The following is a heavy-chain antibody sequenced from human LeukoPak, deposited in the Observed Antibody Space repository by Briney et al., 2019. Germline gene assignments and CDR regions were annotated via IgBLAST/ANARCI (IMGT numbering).Heavy chain of an antibody. Sequence: GSLRLSCAASGFTVSSNYMSWVRQPPGKGLEWIGEIYHSGSTNYNPSLKSRVTISVDKSKNQFSLKLSSVTAADTAVYYCARVANWFDPWGQGTLVTVSS. J-gene: IGHJ5*02. CDR1: GFTVSSNY. V-gene: IGHV4-4*02. CDR3: ARVANWFDP. CDR2: IYHSGST.